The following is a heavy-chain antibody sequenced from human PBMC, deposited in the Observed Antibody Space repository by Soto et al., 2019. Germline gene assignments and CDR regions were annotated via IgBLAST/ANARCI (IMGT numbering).Heavy chain of an antibody. J-gene: IGHJ4*02. CDR2: MSYDGSDK. CDR3: AIARLDMPAREY. D-gene: IGHD2-2*01. V-gene: IGHV3-30-3*01. CDR1: GFSFRSYA. Sequence: QVQLVESGGGVVQPGRSLRLSCAASGFSFRSYAMHWVRQAPGKGLEWVAVMSYDGSDKDYADSVKGRFTICRDNSKNTLYLQTSSPRAAYTAVYYCAIARLDMPAREYWGQGTLVTVSS.